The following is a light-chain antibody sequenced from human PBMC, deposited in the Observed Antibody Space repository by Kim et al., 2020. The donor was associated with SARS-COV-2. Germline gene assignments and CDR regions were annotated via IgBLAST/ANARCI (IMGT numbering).Light chain of an antibody. J-gene: IGKJ1*01. CDR3: QQYESYST. Sequence: DIQMTQSPSTLSASVGDRVTITCRASHNIRAWLAWYQQKPGKAPKLLIYDGSILESGVPSRFSGSGSGTDFTLTINSLQPDDFATYYCQQYESYSTFGQGTKVDIK. CDR2: DGS. V-gene: IGKV1-5*01. CDR1: HNIRAW.